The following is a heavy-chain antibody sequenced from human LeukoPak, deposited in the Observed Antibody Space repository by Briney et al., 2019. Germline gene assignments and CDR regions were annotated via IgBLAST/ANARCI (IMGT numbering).Heavy chain of an antibody. V-gene: IGHV3-23*01. CDR1: GFTFRTYA. J-gene: IGHJ4*02. CDR2: ISVSGAYK. CDR3: AKGYCTDTNCQTCLGLDC. Sequence: PGGSLRLSCAASGFTFRTYAMTWVRQAPGKGLEWVSSISVSGAYKYYADSVKGRFTISRDDSKNTLSLQMNSLRAEDTAVYYCAKGYCTDTNCQTCLGLDCWGQGTLVTVSS. D-gene: IGHD2-8*02.